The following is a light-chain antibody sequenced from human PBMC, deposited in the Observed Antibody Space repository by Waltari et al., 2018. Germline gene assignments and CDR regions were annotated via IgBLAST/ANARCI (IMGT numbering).Light chain of an antibody. CDR1: SSDIGRYKL. J-gene: IGLJ2*01. CDR3: SSYAGSGTVV. CDR2: DVT. V-gene: IGLV2-8*01. Sequence: QSALTQPHSASGSPGQSVAISCTGTSSDIGRYKLVSWYQQDPGKAPKPIVYDVTKRPSGVPDRFSGSKSGNTASLIVSGLQAGDEADYYCSSYAGSGTVVFGGGTKLTVL.